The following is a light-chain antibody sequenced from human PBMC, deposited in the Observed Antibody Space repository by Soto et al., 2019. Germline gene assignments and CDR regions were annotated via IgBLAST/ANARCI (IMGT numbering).Light chain of an antibody. CDR1: QSVLYSSNNKNY. Sequence: DIVMTQSPDSLAVSLGERATINCKSSQSVLYSSNNKNYLAWYQQKPGQPPKLLLYWTSTRESGVPDRFSGSWSGTDFTLTISSLQAEDVAVYYCQQYYSTPWTFGQGTKVEIK. J-gene: IGKJ1*01. V-gene: IGKV4-1*01. CDR3: QQYYSTPWT. CDR2: WTS.